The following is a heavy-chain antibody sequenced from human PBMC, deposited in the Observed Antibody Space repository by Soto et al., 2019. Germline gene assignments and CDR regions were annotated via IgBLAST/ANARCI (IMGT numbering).Heavy chain of an antibody. CDR3: ASNYGGNPGFDY. Sequence: SETLSLTCAVSGGSISSGGYSWSWIRQPPGKGLEWIGYIYHSGSTYYNPSLKSRVTISVDRSKNQFSLKLSSVTAADTAVYYCASNYGGNPGFDYWGQGTLVTVSS. D-gene: IGHD4-17*01. CDR2: IYHSGST. J-gene: IGHJ4*02. CDR1: GGSISSGGYS. V-gene: IGHV4-30-2*01.